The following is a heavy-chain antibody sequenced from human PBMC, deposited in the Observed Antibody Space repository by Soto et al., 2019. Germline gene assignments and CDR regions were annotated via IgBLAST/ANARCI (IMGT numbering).Heavy chain of an antibody. CDR3: ARKGIAAANYYYYGMDV. CDR2: IYYSGST. V-gene: IGHV4-39*01. D-gene: IGHD6-13*01. J-gene: IGHJ6*02. CDR1: GGSISSSGYY. Sequence: SETLSLTCTVSGGSISSSGYYWGWIRQPPGKGLEWIGSIYYSGSTYYNPSLKSRVTISVDTSKNQFSLKLSSVTAADTAVYYCARKGIAAANYYYYGMDVWGQGTTVTVSS.